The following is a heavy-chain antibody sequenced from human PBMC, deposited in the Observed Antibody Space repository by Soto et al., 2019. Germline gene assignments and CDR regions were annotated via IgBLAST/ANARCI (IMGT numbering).Heavy chain of an antibody. D-gene: IGHD2-21*02. CDR3: AKSEFGGNSVAFDY. CDR2: IYYSGST. CDR1: GGSISSGDYY. Sequence: SETLSLTCTVSGGSISSGDYYWSWIRQPPGKGLEWIGYIYYSGSTYYNPSLKSRATISVDTSKNQFSLKLSSVTAADTAVYYCAKSEFGGNSVAFDYWGQGTLVTVSS. J-gene: IGHJ4*02. V-gene: IGHV4-30-4*01.